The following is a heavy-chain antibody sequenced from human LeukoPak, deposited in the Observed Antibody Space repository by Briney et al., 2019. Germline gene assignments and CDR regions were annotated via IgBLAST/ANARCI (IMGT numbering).Heavy chain of an antibody. D-gene: IGHD5-18*01. V-gene: IGHV4-30-2*01. CDR2: IYHSGST. CDR1: GGSISSGGYS. Sequence: PSETLSLTCAVSGGSISSGGYSWSWIRQPPGKGLEWIGYIYHSGSTYYNPSLKSRVTISVDRSKNQFSLKLSSVTAADTAVYYCARVEDTMEAFDIWGQGTMVTVSS. CDR3: ARVEDTMEAFDI. J-gene: IGHJ3*02.